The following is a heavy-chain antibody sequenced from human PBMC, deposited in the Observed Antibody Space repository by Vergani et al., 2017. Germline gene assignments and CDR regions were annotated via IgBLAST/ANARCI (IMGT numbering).Heavy chain of an antibody. Sequence: EVQLVESGGGLVQPGGSLKPSCAASGFTFSTYAMSWVRQVPGKGLEWVSTLSASDRRTHYADSVKGRFTISRDISKNTLFLHMNSLRPEDTAVYYCAKVGRSEVAGTFGAFDIWGQGTMVTVSS. D-gene: IGHD6-19*01. CDR3: AKVGRSEVAGTFGAFDI. V-gene: IGHV3-23*04. J-gene: IGHJ3*02. CDR2: LSASDRRT. CDR1: GFTFSTYA.